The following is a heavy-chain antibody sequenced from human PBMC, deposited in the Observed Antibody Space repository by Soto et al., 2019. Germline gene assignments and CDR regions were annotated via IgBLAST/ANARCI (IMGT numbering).Heavy chain of an antibody. CDR2: LSGSDDST. V-gene: IGHV3-23*01. J-gene: IGHJ6*01. CDR3: GKDWTGDTRPCMEV. CDR1: GFTFNNYA. D-gene: IGHD2-8*02. Sequence: EVQLLESGGGLVQPGGSLRLSCAASGFTFNNYAMTWVRQAPGKGLEWVSTLSGSDDSTYYADSVKGRLTISRDNSKNALYLQMSSLRAEDTALYYCGKDWTGDTRPCMEVGGQGTTVTVSS.